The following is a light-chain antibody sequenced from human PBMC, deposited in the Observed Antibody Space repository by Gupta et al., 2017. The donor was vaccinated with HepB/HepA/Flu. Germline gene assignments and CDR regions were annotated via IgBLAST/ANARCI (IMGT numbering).Light chain of an antibody. Sequence: SSELTQPPSVSVSPGQTASITCSGDKLGHKYVCWYQQKPGQSPVLVIYQDTKRPSGIPERFSGSNSGNTATLTISGTQPMDEADYYCQAWDSSTVVFGGGTKLTVL. CDR2: QDT. V-gene: IGLV3-1*01. CDR3: QAWDSSTVV. CDR1: KLGHKY. J-gene: IGLJ2*01.